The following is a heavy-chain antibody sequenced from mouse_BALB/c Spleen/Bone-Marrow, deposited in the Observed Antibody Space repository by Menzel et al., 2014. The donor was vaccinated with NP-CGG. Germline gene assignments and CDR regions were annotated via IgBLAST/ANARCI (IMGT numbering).Heavy chain of an antibody. Sequence: VKLMESGAELARPGASVKMSCQASGYTFTRYTMHWEKQRPGQGLEWIGYIIPSSGYTNYNQKFKDKATLTADKSSSTAYMQLSSLTSEDSAVYYCTIQYYAMDYWGQGTSVTVSS. V-gene: IGHV1-4*01. CDR2: IIPSSGYT. J-gene: IGHJ4*01. CDR3: TIQYYAMDY. CDR1: GYTFTRYT.